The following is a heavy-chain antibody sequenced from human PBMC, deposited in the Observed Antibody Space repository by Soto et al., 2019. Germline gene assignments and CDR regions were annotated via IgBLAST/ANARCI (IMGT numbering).Heavy chain of an antibody. CDR2: INHSGST. J-gene: IGHJ6*03. CDR3: ARGLRGYSGYADWYYYYYMDV. Sequence: SETLSLTCAVYGGSFSGYYWSWIRQPPGKGLEWIGEINHSGSTNYNPSLKSRVTISVDTSKNQFSLKLSSVTAADTAVYYCARGLRGYSGYADWYYYYYMDVWGKGTTVTVSS. CDR1: GGSFSGYY. V-gene: IGHV4-34*01. D-gene: IGHD5-12*01.